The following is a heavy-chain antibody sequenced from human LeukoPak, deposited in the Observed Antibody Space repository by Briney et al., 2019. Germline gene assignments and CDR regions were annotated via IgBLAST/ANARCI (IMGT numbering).Heavy chain of an antibody. D-gene: IGHD1-1*01. J-gene: IGHJ5*02. Sequence: SVKVSFKASGGTFISYAISWVRQAPGQGLERMGGIIPIFGTANYAQKFQGRVTITTDESTSTAYMELSSLRSEDTAVYYCARAELESQFDPWGQGTLVTVSS. CDR1: GGTFISYA. CDR3: ARAELESQFDP. V-gene: IGHV1-69*05. CDR2: IIPIFGTA.